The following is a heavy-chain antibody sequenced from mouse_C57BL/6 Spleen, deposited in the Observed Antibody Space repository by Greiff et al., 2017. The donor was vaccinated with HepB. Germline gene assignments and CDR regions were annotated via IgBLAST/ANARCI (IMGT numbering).Heavy chain of an antibody. J-gene: IGHJ3*01. CDR2: IDPSDSYT. V-gene: IGHV1-50*01. D-gene: IGHD2-10*02. CDR3: ARRGYGNYVWFAY. CDR1: GYTFTSYW. Sequence: QVQLQQPGAELVKPGASVKLSCKASGYTFTSYWMQWVKQRPGQGLEWIGEIDPSDSYTNYNQKFKGKATLTVDTSSSTAYMQLSSLTSEDSAVYYCARRGYGNYVWFAYWGQGTLVTVSA.